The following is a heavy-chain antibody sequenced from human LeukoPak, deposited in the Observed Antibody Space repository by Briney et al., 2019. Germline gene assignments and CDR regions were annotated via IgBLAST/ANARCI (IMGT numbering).Heavy chain of an antibody. CDR1: GYTFTSYG. J-gene: IGHJ4*02. Sequence: ASMKVSCKASGYTFTSYGISWVRQAPGQGLEWMGWISAYNGNTNYAQKLQGRVTMTTDTSTSTAYVELRSLRSDDTAVYYCARAALGYYDSSGYFFDYWGQGTLVTVSS. CDR3: ARAALGYYDSSGYFFDY. V-gene: IGHV1-18*01. CDR2: ISAYNGNT. D-gene: IGHD3-22*01.